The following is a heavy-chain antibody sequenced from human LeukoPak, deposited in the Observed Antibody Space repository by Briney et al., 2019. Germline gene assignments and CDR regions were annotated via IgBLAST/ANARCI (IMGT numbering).Heavy chain of an antibody. J-gene: IGHJ5*02. CDR1: GGAISNGTYY. CDR2: IATSGST. CDR3: AVARGVRGAGNWFDP. Sequence: PSQTLSLTCSVSGGAISNGTYYWSWIRQPAGKGLEWIGRIATSGSTDYNPSLKSRVTISVDTSKNQFSLKLISVTAADTAMYYCAVARGVRGAGNWFDPWGQGTLVTVFS. D-gene: IGHD3-10*01. V-gene: IGHV4-61*02.